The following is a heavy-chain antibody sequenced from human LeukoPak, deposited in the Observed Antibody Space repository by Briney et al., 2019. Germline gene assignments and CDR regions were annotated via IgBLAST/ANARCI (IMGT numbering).Heavy chain of an antibody. D-gene: IGHD4-17*01. Sequence: SETLSLTCTVSGGSISRGSYYWSWIRQPAGKGLEWIGRIYTSGSTNYNPSLKSRVTISVDTSKNQFSLKLSSVTAADTAVYYCARGGTTVTTLNWFDPWGQGTLVTVSS. CDR1: GGSISRGSYY. CDR3: ARGGTTVTTLNWFDP. CDR2: IYTSGST. V-gene: IGHV4-61*02. J-gene: IGHJ5*02.